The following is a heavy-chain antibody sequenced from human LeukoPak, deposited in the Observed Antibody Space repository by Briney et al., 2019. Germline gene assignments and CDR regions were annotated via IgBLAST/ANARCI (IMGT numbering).Heavy chain of an antibody. CDR3: ARVARQWLSDLQYFDY. CDR2: ISYDGSNK. Sequence: GGSLRLSCAASGFTFSSYAMHWVRQAPGKGLEWVAVISYDGSNKYYADSVKGRFTISRDNSENTLYLQMNSLRAEDTAVYYCARVARQWLSDLQYFDYWGQGTLVTVSS. CDR1: GFTFSSYA. V-gene: IGHV3-30*04. D-gene: IGHD6-19*01. J-gene: IGHJ4*02.